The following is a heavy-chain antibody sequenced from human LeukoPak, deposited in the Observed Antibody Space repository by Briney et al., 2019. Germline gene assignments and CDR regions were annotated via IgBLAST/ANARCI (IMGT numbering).Heavy chain of an antibody. Sequence: GGSLRLSCAAFGFTLSTYAMSWFRKAPGKGLEWVARIGGSGDTTYYADAVKGRFTISRDNSKNTLYLQMNSVRVDDTAVYYCVEDVVVIVAAKPGIWGQGTLVTVSS. CDR2: IGGSGDTT. J-gene: IGHJ4*02. V-gene: IGHV3-23*01. CDR3: VEDVVVIVAAKPGI. D-gene: IGHD2-15*01. CDR1: GFTLSTYA.